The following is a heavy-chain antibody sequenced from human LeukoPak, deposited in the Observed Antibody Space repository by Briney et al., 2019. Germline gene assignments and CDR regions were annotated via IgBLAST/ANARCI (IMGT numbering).Heavy chain of an antibody. V-gene: IGHV3-30*03. CDR3: ARGGHIVVVTSGVLAEYFQH. CDR1: GFTFSSYA. CDR2: ISFDGSNK. Sequence: GGSLRLSCAVSGFTFSSYAVHWVRQAPGKGLEWVAVISFDGSNKYYADSVKGRFTISRDNSKNTLYLQMNSLRAEDTAVYYCARGGHIVVVTSGVLAEYFQHWGQGTLVTVSS. J-gene: IGHJ1*01. D-gene: IGHD2-21*02.